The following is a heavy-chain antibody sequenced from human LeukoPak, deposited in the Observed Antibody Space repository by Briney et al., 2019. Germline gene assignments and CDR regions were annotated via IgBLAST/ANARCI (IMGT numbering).Heavy chain of an antibody. CDR2: MNPNSGNT. J-gene: IGHJ4*02. Sequence: GASVKVSCKASGYTFTSYDINWVRQATGQGLEWIGWMNPNSGNTGYAQKFQGRVTITADKSTSTAYMELSSLRSEDTAVYYCASYLAGTDEYYFDYWGQGTLVTVSS. D-gene: IGHD3-10*01. V-gene: IGHV1-8*03. CDR3: ASYLAGTDEYYFDY. CDR1: GYTFTSYD.